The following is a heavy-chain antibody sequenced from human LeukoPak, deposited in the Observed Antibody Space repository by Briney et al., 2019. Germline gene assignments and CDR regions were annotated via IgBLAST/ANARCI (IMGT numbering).Heavy chain of an antibody. CDR1: GFTFSTFA. CDR2: ISGSGDNT. J-gene: IGHJ4*02. CDR3: AKDRGY. V-gene: IGHV3-23*01. Sequence: GGSLRLSCAASGFTFSTFAMSWVRQAPGKGLEWVSAISGSGDNTYFADSVKGRFTISRDNSKSTLYLQMNSLRAGDTAVYYCAKDRGYWGQGTLVTVSS.